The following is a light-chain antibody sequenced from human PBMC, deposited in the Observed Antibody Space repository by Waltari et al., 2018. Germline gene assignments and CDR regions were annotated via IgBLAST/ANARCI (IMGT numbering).Light chain of an antibody. CDR1: QSGSRV. CDR2: GAS. Sequence: EIVLTQSPGSLSSSPGERVTLSCRASQSGSRVLAWYQQKPGQAPRLLIFGASNRATGIPDRFSGSGSETDFSLTISRLEPEDFAVYYCQHYVRLPATFGRGTKVEIK. CDR3: QHYVRLPAT. J-gene: IGKJ1*01. V-gene: IGKV3-20*01.